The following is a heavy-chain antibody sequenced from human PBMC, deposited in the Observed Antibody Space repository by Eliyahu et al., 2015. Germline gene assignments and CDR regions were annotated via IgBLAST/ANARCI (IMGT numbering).Heavy chain of an antibody. CDR1: GGSISSGGYY. V-gene: IGHV4-31*03. Sequence: QVQLQESGPGLVKPSQTLSLTCXXXGGSISSGGYYWSWIRQHPGKGLEWIGYIYYSGSTYYNPSLKSRVTISVDTSKNQFSLKLSSVTAADTAVYYCARCGDYFPFDYWGQGTLVTVSS. D-gene: IGHD4-17*01. J-gene: IGHJ4*02. CDR2: IYYSGST. CDR3: ARCGDYFPFDY.